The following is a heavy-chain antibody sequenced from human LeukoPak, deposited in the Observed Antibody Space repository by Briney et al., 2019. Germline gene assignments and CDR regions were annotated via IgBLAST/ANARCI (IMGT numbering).Heavy chain of an antibody. CDR3: ARAPSEIGGYYPEYFRH. D-gene: IGHD3-22*01. J-gene: IGHJ1*01. CDR2: IKSDGST. V-gene: IGHV3-74*01. CDR1: GFTFSSFW. Sequence: GGSLRLSCAASGFTFSSFWMHWVRQAPGKGLVWVSRIKSDGSTNYADSVKGRFTISRVNAKNTVSLQMNSLRVEDTGVYYCARAPSEIGGYYPEYFRHWGQGTLVTVSS.